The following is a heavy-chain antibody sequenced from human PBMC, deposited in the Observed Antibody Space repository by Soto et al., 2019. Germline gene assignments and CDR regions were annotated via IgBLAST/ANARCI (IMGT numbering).Heavy chain of an antibody. CDR1: GFNFSDYY. Sequence: QVQLVESGGGLVKPGGSLRLSCAASGFNFSDYYMSWIRQAPGKGLEWVSYISSSGSTIYYADSVKGRFTISRDNAKNSLYLQMNSLRAEDTAVYYCARDNYNIVATMDYFDYRGQGTLVTVSS. V-gene: IGHV3-11*01. J-gene: IGHJ4*02. CDR3: ARDNYNIVATMDYFDY. CDR2: ISSSGSTI. D-gene: IGHD5-12*01.